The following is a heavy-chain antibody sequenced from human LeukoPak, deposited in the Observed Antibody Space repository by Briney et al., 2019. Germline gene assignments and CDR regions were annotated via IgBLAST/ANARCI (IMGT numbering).Heavy chain of an antibody. V-gene: IGHV3-30*04. J-gene: IGHJ3*02. CDR2: ISYDGSNK. D-gene: IGHD2-21*02. Sequence: GGSLRLSCAASGFTFSSYAMHWVRQAPGKGLEWVAVISYDGSNKYYADSVKGRFTISRDNSKNTLYLQMNSLRAEDTAVYYCARDRYCGGDRYSYAFDIWGQGTMVTVSS. CDR1: GFTFSSYA. CDR3: ARDRYCGGDRYSYAFDI.